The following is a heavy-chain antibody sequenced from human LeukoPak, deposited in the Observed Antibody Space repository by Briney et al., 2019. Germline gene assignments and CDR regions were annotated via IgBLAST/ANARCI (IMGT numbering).Heavy chain of an antibody. CDR2: IYYSGST. CDR1: GGSISSYY. D-gene: IGHD5-12*01. Sequence: RASETLSLTCTVSGGSISSYYWSWIRQPPGKGLEWIGYIYYSGSTNYNPSLKSRVTISVDTSKNQFSLKLSSVTAADTAVYYCASCSGYGLYFDYWGQGTLVTVSS. J-gene: IGHJ4*02. CDR3: ASCSGYGLYFDY. V-gene: IGHV4-59*01.